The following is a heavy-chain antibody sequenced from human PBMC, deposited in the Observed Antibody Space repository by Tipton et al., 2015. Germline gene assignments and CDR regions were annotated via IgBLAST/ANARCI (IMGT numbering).Heavy chain of an antibody. D-gene: IGHD5-18*01. J-gene: IGHJ6*02. Sequence: GSLRLSCAASGFIFGDYNMNWVRQAPGKGLEWVAFISGSTEHIYYGDSMKGRFTISRDNAKNSLFLQMTNLRVEDTAVYYCARDGGYTRTWSPTYYGMDVWGQGTTVTVSS. V-gene: IGHV3-21*01. CDR2: ISGSTEHI. CDR1: GFIFGDYN. CDR3: ARDGGYTRTWSPTYYGMDV.